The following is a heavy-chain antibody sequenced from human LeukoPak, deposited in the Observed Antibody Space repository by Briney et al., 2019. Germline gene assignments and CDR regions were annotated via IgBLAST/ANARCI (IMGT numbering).Heavy chain of an antibody. J-gene: IGHJ3*02. CDR1: GFSFSDSY. CDR3: ARRGNMSSHAFDI. D-gene: IGHD2/OR15-2a*01. V-gene: IGHV3-11*01. CDR2: IKSSDPST. Sequence: PGGSLRLSCSASGFSFSDSYMSWIRQAPAQGREWLSYIKSSDPSTFYADSVKGRFTVSRDNAKNSLYLQMNSLRAEDTAVYYCARRGNMSSHAFDIWGQGTVVTVSS.